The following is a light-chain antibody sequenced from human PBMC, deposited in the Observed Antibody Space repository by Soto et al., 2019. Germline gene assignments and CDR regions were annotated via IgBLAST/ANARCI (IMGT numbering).Light chain of an antibody. J-gene: IGLJ3*02. CDR1: SGSIASNY. Sequence: LTQPHSVSESPGKTVTISCTGSSGSIASNYVQWYQQRPGSAPTTVIYEDNQRPSGVPDRFSGSIDSSSNSASLTISGLKTEDEADYYCQSYDSSNHDWVFGGGTKLTVL. V-gene: IGLV6-57*02. CDR2: EDN. CDR3: QSYDSSNHDWV.